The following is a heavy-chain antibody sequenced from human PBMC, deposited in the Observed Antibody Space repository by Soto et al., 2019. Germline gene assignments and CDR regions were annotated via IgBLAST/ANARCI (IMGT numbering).Heavy chain of an antibody. D-gene: IGHD3-10*01. CDR3: ARGRPYRTTYYYGSGSYTH. V-gene: IGHV4-34*01. Sequence: QVQLQQWGAGLLKPSETLSLTCAVYGGSFSGYYWSWIRQPPGKGRGWIGEINHSGSTNYNPSLKSRVTISVDTSKNQFSLKLSSVTAADTAVYYCARGRPYRTTYYYGSGSYTHWGQGTLVTVSS. J-gene: IGHJ4*02. CDR1: GGSFSGYY. CDR2: INHSGST.